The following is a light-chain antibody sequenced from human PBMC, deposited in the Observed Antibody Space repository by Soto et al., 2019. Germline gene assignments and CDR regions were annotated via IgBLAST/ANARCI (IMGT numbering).Light chain of an antibody. Sequence: EIVMTQSPATLSVSPGESVPLYCRASQSVSSNLAWYQQKPGQAPRLTIYGASTRATGIPARFSGSGSGTEFTLTISSLQSEDFAVYYCQHYNNWPPWTFGQGTKVDIK. CDR2: GAS. V-gene: IGKV3-15*01. J-gene: IGKJ1*01. CDR1: QSVSSN. CDR3: QHYNNWPPWT.